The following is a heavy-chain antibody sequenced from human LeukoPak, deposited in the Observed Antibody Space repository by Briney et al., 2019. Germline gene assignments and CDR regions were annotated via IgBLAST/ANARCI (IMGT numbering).Heavy chain of an antibody. CDR2: IRYDGSNK. V-gene: IGHV3-30*02. Sequence: PGGSLRLSCAASGFTFSSYGMHWVRQAPGKGLEWVAFIRYDGSNKYYADSVKGRFTISRDNSKNTLYLQMNSLRAEDTAVYYCAKEGQQQLGEEGFDYWGQGTLVTVSS. CDR1: GFTFSSYG. D-gene: IGHD6-13*01. CDR3: AKEGQQQLGEEGFDY. J-gene: IGHJ4*02.